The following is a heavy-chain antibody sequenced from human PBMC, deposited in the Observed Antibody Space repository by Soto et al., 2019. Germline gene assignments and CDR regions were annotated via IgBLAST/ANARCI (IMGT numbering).Heavy chain of an antibody. J-gene: IGHJ4*02. D-gene: IGHD5-18*01. CDR1: GFTFSSYG. V-gene: IGHV3-30*18. Sequence: QVQLVESGGGVVQPGRSLRLSCAASGFTFSSYGMHWVRQAPGKGLEWVAVISYDGSNKYYADSVKGRFTISRDNSKNTLYLQMNSLRAVDTAVYYCAKGGIQLSDFDYWGQGTLVTVSS. CDR2: ISYDGSNK. CDR3: AKGGIQLSDFDY.